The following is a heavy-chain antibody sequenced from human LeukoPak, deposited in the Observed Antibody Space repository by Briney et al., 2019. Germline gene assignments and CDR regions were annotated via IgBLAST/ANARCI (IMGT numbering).Heavy chain of an antibody. V-gene: IGHV7-4-1*02. CDR1: GYTFTNYA. J-gene: IGHJ4*02. Sequence: ASVKVSCKASGYTFTNYAMNWVRQAPGQGLEWMGWMNTNTGNPTYAQGFTGRFVFSFDTSVSTAYLQISSLKTEDTAVYYCAVLSYDSSGYYYPFDYWGQGTLVTVSS. CDR2: MNTNTGNP. CDR3: AVLSYDSSGYYYPFDY. D-gene: IGHD3-22*01.